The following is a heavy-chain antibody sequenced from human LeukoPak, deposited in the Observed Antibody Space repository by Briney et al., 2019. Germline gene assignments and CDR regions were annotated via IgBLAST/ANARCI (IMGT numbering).Heavy chain of an antibody. Sequence: GESIKFSCKCSGYSFTSCWIGWVRQMPGKGLEWMGIIYPGDSDTGYSPTFQGQVTISADKSISTAYLQWSSLKASDTAMYYCARRVSVSGTPDWFAPGGEGTLVTVSS. D-gene: IGHD6-19*01. V-gene: IGHV5-51*01. CDR2: IYPGDSDT. J-gene: IGHJ5*02. CDR3: ARRVSVSGTPDWFAP. CDR1: GYSFTSCW.